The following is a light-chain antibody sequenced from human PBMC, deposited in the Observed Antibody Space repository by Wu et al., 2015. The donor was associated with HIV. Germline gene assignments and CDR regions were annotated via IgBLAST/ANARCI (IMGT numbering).Light chain of an antibody. CDR1: QSINSW. Sequence: DIQMTQSPSTLSASVGDRVTITCRASQSINSWLAWYQQKAGKAPKLLMYRTSVLESGVPSRFSGSGSGTEFTLTISSLQPDDFATYYCQQYNSFSWTFGQGTKVEIK. CDR3: QQYNSFSWT. V-gene: IGKV1-5*03. CDR2: RTS. J-gene: IGKJ1*01.